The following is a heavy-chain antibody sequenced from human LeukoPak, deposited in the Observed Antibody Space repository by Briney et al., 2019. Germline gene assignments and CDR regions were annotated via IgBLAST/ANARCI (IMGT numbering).Heavy chain of an antibody. V-gene: IGHV1-2*02. J-gene: IGHJ4*02. Sequence: GVSVKVSCKASGYTFTGYYMHWVRQAPGQGLEWMGWINPNSGGTNYAQKFQGRVTMTRDTSISTAYMELSRLRSDDTAVYYCARDYYGSGSLDYWGQGTLVTVSS. CDR2: INPNSGGT. D-gene: IGHD3-10*01. CDR1: GYTFTGYY. CDR3: ARDYYGSGSLDY.